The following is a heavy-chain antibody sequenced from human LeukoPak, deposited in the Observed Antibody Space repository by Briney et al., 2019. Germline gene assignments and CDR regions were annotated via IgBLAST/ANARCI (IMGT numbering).Heavy chain of an antibody. J-gene: IGHJ3*02. Sequence: GGSLRLSCEASGFTFSNYSMNWVRQAPGKGLEWVSYIRSSSSTIYYADSVKGRFTISRDNSKNTLYLQMNSLRAEDTAVYYCARELYDSSDYDAFDIWGQGTMVTVSS. V-gene: IGHV3-48*01. D-gene: IGHD3-22*01. CDR3: ARELYDSSDYDAFDI. CDR1: GFTFSNYS. CDR2: IRSSSSTI.